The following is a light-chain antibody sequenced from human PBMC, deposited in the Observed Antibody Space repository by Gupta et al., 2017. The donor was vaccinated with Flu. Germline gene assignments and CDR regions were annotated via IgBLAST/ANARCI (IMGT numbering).Light chain of an antibody. CDR3: QQRSNWLT. J-gene: IGKJ4*01. V-gene: IGKV3-11*01. CDR1: QSVGSY. CDR2: AAS. Sequence: EIVLTQSPATLSLSPGERATLSCRASQSVGSYLAWYQQKPGQAPRLLIYAASKRAAGIPSRFSGGGSGTDFTLTISSLEPEDFKVYYCQQRSNWLTFGGGTKVEIK.